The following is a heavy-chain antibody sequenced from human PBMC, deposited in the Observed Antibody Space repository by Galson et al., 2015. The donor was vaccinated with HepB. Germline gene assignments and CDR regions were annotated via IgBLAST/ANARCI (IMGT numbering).Heavy chain of an antibody. J-gene: IGHJ4*02. Sequence: SVKVSCKAAGNTVTSYYMHWVRQAPGQGLEWMGVINAGGDYTKHAQKFQGRVTMTRDTSTATVYMELSSLRSDDTAVYYCAREPGALKYFDYWGQGTLVTVSS. CDR1: GNTVTSYY. CDR3: AREPGALKYFDY. V-gene: IGHV1-46*01. CDR2: INAGGDYT. D-gene: IGHD7-27*01.